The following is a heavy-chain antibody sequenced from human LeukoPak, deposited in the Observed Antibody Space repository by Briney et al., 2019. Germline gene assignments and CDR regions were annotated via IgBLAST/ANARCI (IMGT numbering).Heavy chain of an antibody. CDR2: INHSGST. CDR1: GGSFSGYY. Sequence: PSETLSLTCAVYGGSFSGYYWSWIRQPPGKGLEWIGEINHSGSTNYNPSLKSRVTISVDASKNQFSLKLSSVTAADTAVYYCARLFRMDLYYFDYWGQGTLVTVSS. D-gene: IGHD1-14*01. J-gene: IGHJ4*02. CDR3: ARLFRMDLYYFDY. V-gene: IGHV4-34*01.